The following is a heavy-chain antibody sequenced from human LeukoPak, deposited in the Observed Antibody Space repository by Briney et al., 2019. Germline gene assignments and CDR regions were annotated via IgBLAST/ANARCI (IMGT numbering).Heavy chain of an antibody. CDR2: ISSSSTYI. V-gene: IGHV3-21*01. CDR1: GFTFSTYT. CDR3: ASAGLSGRFYDF. Sequence: GGSLRLSCAASGFTFSTYTMNWVRRAPGKGLEWVSSISSSSTYIYYADSVKGRFTISRDNAKNSLYLQMNSLRAEDTAVYYCASAGLSGRFYDFWGQGTLVTVSS. D-gene: IGHD6-19*01. J-gene: IGHJ4*02.